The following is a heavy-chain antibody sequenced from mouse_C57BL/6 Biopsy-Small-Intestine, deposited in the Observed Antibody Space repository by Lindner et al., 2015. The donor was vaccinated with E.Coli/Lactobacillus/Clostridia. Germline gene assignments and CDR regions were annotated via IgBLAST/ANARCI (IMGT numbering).Heavy chain of an antibody. J-gene: IGHJ4*01. Sequence: SVKVSAKASGYTFTDFFMHWVRQAPGQGLEWMGWINPNSGGTDYAPKFQGRVTMTRDTSISAACMELSRLRTDDTAVYYCAKGSPYGDYVMDVWGQGTTVTVSS. CDR2: INPNSGGT. D-gene: IGHD2-13*01. CDR1: GYTFTDFF. V-gene: IGHV1-26*01. CDR3: AKGSPYGDYVMDV.